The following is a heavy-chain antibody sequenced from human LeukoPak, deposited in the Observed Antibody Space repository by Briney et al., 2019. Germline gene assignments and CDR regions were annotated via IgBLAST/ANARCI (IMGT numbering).Heavy chain of an antibody. J-gene: IGHJ6*02. CDR2: ISYDGSNK. D-gene: IGHD3-22*01. Sequence: GGSLRLSCAASGFTFSSYGMHWVRQAQGKGLEWVAVISYDGSNKYYADSVKGRFTISRDNSKNTLYLQMNSLRAEDTAVYYCAKDIGSSGYYLYYYYFGMDVWGQGTTVTVSS. CDR3: AKDIGSSGYYLYYYYFGMDV. V-gene: IGHV3-30*18. CDR1: GFTFSSYG.